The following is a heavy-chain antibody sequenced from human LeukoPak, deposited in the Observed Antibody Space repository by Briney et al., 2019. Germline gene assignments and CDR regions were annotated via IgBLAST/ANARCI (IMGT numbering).Heavy chain of an antibody. CDR2: IYYSGST. J-gene: IGHJ4*02. CDR3: ARVRYGSGSKVDY. V-gene: IGHV4-59*01. Sequence: PSETLSLTCTVSGGSISSYYWSWIRQPPGKGLEWIGYIYYSGSTNYNPSLKSRVTISVDTSKNQFSLKLSSVTAADTAVYYCARVRYGSGSKVDYWGQGTLVTVSS. D-gene: IGHD3-10*01. CDR1: GGSISSYY.